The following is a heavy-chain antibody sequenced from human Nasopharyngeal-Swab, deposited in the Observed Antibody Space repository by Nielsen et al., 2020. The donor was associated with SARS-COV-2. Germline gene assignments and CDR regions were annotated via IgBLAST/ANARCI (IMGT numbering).Heavy chain of an antibody. J-gene: IGHJ4*02. CDR1: GGSISSYY. CDR3: AREVVGGLVDS. V-gene: IGHV4-59*12. D-gene: IGHD1-26*01. CDR2: FYYSGIT. Sequence: SETLFLTCTVSGGSISSYYWSWIRQSAGKGLEWIGYFYYSGITNYNPSLKSRVTILIDKSKNQFSLKLNSVTAADTAVYYCAREVVGGLVDSCGQGTLVTVSS.